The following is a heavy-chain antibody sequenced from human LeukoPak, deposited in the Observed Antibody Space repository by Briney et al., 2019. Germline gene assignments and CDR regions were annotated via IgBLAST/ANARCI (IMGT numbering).Heavy chain of an antibody. CDR2: INPNSGGT. D-gene: IGHD6-13*01. V-gene: IGHV1-2*02. Sequence: ASVKVSCKASGYTFTGYYMHWVRQAPGQGLEWMGWINPNSGGTNYAQKFQGRVTMTRDTSISTAYMELSRLRSDDTAVYYCARDYYSSSWSAPDYWGQGTLVTVSS. J-gene: IGHJ4*02. CDR3: ARDYYSSSWSAPDY. CDR1: GYTFTGYY.